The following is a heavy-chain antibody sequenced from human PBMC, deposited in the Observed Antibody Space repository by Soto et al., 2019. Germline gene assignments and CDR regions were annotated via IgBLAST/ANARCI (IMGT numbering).Heavy chain of an antibody. CDR3: AREAGPLDY. CDR2: IYGGGST. Sequence: GGSLRLSCAASGFSVSSNYISWVRQAPGKGLEWVSVIYGGGSTNYADSVKGRFTISRDSSKNTLYLQMNSLRAEDTAVYYCAREAGPLDYWGQGTLVTVSS. CDR1: GFSVSSNY. V-gene: IGHV3-53*01. J-gene: IGHJ4*02.